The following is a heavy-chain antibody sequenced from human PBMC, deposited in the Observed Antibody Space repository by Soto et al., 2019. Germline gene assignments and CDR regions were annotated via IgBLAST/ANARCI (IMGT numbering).Heavy chain of an antibody. D-gene: IGHD3-3*01. CDR2: ISYDGSNK. J-gene: IGHJ6*02. V-gene: IGHV3-30*18. CDR1: GFTFSSYG. CDR3: AKMYYDFWSGYWNPAYYYYGMDV. Sequence: PGGSLRLSWAASGFTFSSYGMHWVRQAPGKGLEWVAVISYDGSNKYYADSVKGRFTISRDNSKNTLYLQMNSPRAEDTAVHYCAKMYYDFWSGYWNPAYYYYGMDVWGQGTTVTVSS.